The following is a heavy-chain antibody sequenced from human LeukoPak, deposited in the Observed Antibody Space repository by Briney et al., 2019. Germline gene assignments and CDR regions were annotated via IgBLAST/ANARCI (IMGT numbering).Heavy chain of an antibody. V-gene: IGHV4-59*01. CDR3: TRDREHSYGKWFDP. CDR2: IESGRT. D-gene: IGHD5-18*01. CDR1: GGSISTYY. Sequence: SETLSLTCTVSGGSISTYYWTWIRQSPGKGLEWIGYIESGRTKYNPSLTSRVTISAGTSNNQFSLRVSSLTAADTAVYYCTRDREHSYGKWFDPWGRGTLVTVSS. J-gene: IGHJ5*02.